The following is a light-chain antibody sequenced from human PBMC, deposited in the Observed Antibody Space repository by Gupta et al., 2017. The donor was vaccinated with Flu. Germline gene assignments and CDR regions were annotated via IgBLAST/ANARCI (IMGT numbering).Light chain of an antibody. Sequence: QSGLTQPPSVSGAPGQGLTISGTGSSPNLGAGYDVHWYQQLPGTAPNLLLYGNNHRPSGVPDRFSGSTSGTSASLAITGLQADDEAEYYCQSYDSSLRGSVFGGGTKLTVL. CDR2: GNN. J-gene: IGLJ3*02. CDR1: SPNLGAGYD. V-gene: IGLV1-40*01. CDR3: QSYDSSLRGSV.